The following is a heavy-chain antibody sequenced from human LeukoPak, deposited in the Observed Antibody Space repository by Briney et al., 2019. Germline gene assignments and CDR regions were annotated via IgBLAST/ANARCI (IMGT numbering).Heavy chain of an antibody. CDR2: ISGSGGST. Sequence: PGGSLRLSCAASGFTFSSYAMSWVRQAPGKGLEWVSAISGSGGSTYYADSVKGRFTISRDNSKNTLYLQMNSLRAEDTAVYYCAKEGPLRYFDWLSQGGFDYWGQGTLVTVSS. CDR1: GFTFSSYA. J-gene: IGHJ4*02. V-gene: IGHV3-23*01. D-gene: IGHD3-9*01. CDR3: AKEGPLRYFDWLSQGGFDY.